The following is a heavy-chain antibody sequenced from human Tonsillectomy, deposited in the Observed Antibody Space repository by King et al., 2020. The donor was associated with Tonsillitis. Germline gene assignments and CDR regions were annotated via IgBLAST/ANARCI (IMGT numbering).Heavy chain of an antibody. CDR1: GGSISSYY. Sequence: QLQESGPGLVKPSETLSLTCTVSGGSISSYYWSWIRQPPGKGLEWIGYIYYSGSTNYNPSLKSRVTISVDTSKNQFSLKLSSVTAADTAVYYCARVSGRRATYYYYYGMDVWGQGTTVTVSS. V-gene: IGHV4-59*01. CDR3: ARVSGRRATYYYYYGMDV. J-gene: IGHJ6*02. CDR2: IYYSGST. D-gene: IGHD3-10*01.